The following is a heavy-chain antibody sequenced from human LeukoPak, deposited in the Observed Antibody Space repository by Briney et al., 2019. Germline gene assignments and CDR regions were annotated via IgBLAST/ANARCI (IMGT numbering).Heavy chain of an antibody. Sequence: SETLSLTCTVSGGSISSYYWTWTRQPPGKGLGWIGYIYYSGSTNYNPSFKSRVTISVDTSKNQFSLKLNSVTAADTAVYYCARESSNYSYYYGLDVWGQGTTVTVSS. CDR1: GGSISSYY. V-gene: IGHV4-59*01. CDR2: IYYSGST. J-gene: IGHJ6*02. CDR3: ARESSNYSYYYGLDV.